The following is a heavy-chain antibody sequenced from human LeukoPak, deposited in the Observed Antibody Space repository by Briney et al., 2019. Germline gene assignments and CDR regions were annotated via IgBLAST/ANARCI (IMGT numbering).Heavy chain of an antibody. CDR3: ARDKGAFYGSGSYE. CDR2: INPNSGGT. D-gene: IGHD3-10*01. V-gene: IGHV1-2*02. Sequence: ASVKVSRKASGYTFTGYYMHWVRQAPGQGLEWMGWINPNSGGTNYAQKFQGRVTMTRDTSISTAYMELSRLRSDDTAVYYCARDKGAFYGSGSYEWGQGTLVTVSS. J-gene: IGHJ4*02. CDR1: GYTFTGYY.